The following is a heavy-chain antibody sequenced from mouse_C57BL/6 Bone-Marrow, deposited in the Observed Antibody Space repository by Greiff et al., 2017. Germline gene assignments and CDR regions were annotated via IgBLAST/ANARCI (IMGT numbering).Heavy chain of an antibody. D-gene: IGHD2-3*01. J-gene: IGHJ2*01. CDR3: TGTDDGYYGDY. V-gene: IGHV6-6*01. CDR1: GFTFSDAW. Sequence: EVKLMESGGGLVQPGGSMKLSCAASGFTFSDAWMDWVRQSPEKGLEWVAEIRNKANNHATYYAESVTGRFTISRDDSKSSVYLQMNSLRAEDTGIYYGTGTDDGYYGDYWGQGTTLTVSS. CDR2: IRNKANNHAT.